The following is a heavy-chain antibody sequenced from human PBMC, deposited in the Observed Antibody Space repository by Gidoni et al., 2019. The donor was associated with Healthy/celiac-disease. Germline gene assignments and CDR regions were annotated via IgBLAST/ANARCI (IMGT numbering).Heavy chain of an antibody. Sequence: EVQLLESGGGLVQPGGSLRLSCAASGFTFSSYAMSWVRQAPGKGLEWVSAISGSGGSTYYADNSKNTLYLQMNSLRAEDTAVYYCAKGVVLLWFGELFHFDYWGQGTLVTVSS. V-gene: IGHV3-23*01. CDR2: ISGSGGST. CDR1: GFTFSSYA. CDR3: AKGVVLLWFGELFHFDY. J-gene: IGHJ4*02. D-gene: IGHD3-10*01.